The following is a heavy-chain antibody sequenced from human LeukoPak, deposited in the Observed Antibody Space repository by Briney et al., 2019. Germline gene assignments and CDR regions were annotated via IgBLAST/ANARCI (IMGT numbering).Heavy chain of an antibody. CDR3: AALSGYATSGYFDY. J-gene: IGHJ4*02. Sequence: PGGSLRLSCAASGFTFSAYWMHWVRQAPGKGLVWVSRIVSDGSNTSYADSVKGRLTISRDNAKNTLYLQMNSLGADDTAVYYCAALSGYATSGYFDYWGQGTLVTVSS. CDR2: IVSDGSNT. D-gene: IGHD5-12*01. V-gene: IGHV3-74*01. CDR1: GFTFSAYW.